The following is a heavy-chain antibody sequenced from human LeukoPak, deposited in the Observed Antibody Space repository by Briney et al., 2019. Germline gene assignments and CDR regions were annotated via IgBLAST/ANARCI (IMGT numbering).Heavy chain of an antibody. J-gene: IGHJ4*02. Sequence: ASVKVSCKASGYTFTSYGISWVRQAPGQGLEWMGWISAYNGNTNYAQELQGRVTMTTDTSTSTAYMELRSLRSDDTAVCYCARDRSIAVAGPFDYWGQGTLVTVSS. CDR3: ARDRSIAVAGPFDY. CDR2: ISAYNGNT. CDR1: GYTFTSYG. D-gene: IGHD6-19*01. V-gene: IGHV1-18*01.